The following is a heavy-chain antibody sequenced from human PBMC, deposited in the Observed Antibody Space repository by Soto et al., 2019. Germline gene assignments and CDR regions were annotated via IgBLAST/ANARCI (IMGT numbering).Heavy chain of an antibody. CDR3: AKGPDGSGYYHNWFDS. Sequence: EVHLLESGGALVQPGGSLTLSCAASGFSFSDYAMSWVRQAPGKGLAWVSSISRTGDSAYYADSVKGRFAISRDRSKNRLSLQMNRLRVEDTAVYYCAKGPDGSGYYHNWFDSWGQGTLITVSS. J-gene: IGHJ5*01. D-gene: IGHD3-22*01. CDR2: ISRTGDSA. CDR1: GFSFSDYA. V-gene: IGHV3-23*01.